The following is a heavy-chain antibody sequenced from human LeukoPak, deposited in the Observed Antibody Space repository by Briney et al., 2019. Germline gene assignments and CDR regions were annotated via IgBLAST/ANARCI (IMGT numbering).Heavy chain of an antibody. J-gene: IGHJ4*02. CDR2: IRYDGSNK. Sequence: PGGSLRLSCAASGFTFSSYGMHWVRQAPGKGLEWVAFIRYDGSNKYYADSVKGRFTISRDNSKNTLYLQMNSLRVEDTAVYYCARDTGSQDSSSWYGAVDYWGQGTLVTVSS. CDR3: ARDTGSQDSSSWYGAVDY. V-gene: IGHV3-30*02. CDR1: GFTFSSYG. D-gene: IGHD6-13*01.